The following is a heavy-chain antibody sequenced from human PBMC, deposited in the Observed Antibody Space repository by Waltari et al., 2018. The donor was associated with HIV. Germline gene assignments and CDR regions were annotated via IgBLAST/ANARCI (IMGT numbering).Heavy chain of an antibody. CDR2: IKQDGSEK. V-gene: IGHV3-7*01. J-gene: IGHJ5*02. Sequence: EVQLVESGGGLVQPGGSLRLSCAASGFTFISYWMSWVRQAPGKGLEWVANIKQDGSEKYYVDSVKGRFTISRDNAKNSLYLQMNSLRAEDTAVYYCAGGGVLLWFGDLNWFDPWGQGTLVTVSS. D-gene: IGHD3-10*01. CDR3: AGGGVLLWFGDLNWFDP. CDR1: GFTFISYW.